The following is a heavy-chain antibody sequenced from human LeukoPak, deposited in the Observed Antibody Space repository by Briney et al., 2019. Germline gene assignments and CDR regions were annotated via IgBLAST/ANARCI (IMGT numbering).Heavy chain of an antibody. CDR3: ARGRLLWFGELNAGLDY. D-gene: IGHD3-10*01. Sequence: GGALRLSCAASELTFSSYSMNWVRQAPGKGLEWVSYISSSSTIYYADSVKGRFTISRDNAKNSLYLQMNSLRAEDTAVYYCARGRLLWFGELNAGLDYWGQGTLVTVSS. V-gene: IGHV3-48*01. CDR1: ELTFSSYS. J-gene: IGHJ4*02. CDR2: ISSSSTI.